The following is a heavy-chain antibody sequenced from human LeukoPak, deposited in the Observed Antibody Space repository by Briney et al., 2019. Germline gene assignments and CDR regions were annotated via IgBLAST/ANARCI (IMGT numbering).Heavy chain of an antibody. V-gene: IGHV4-59*08. CDR2: IYYSGTP. CDR1: GGSTSTYY. CDR3: ARHGGSYDFDF. J-gene: IGHJ4*02. D-gene: IGHD1-26*01. Sequence: SETLSLTCTVSGGSTSTYYWSWIRQPPGKGLEWIGYIYYSGTPNYNPTLKSRVTMSVDTSKNQFPLKLSSVTAADTAVYYCARHGGSYDFDFWGQGTLVTVSS.